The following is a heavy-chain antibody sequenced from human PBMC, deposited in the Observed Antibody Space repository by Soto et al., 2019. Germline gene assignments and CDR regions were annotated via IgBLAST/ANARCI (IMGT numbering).Heavy chain of an antibody. CDR1: GFTVSSYY. CDR2: IYSGGST. Sequence: PGGSLRLSCAASGFTVSSYYMSWVRQAPGKGLEWVSVIYSGGSTYYADSVKGRFTISRDNSKNTLYLQMNSLRAEDTAVYYCARDKNELFSRCFDPWGQGTLVTVSS. J-gene: IGHJ5*02. D-gene: IGHD1-26*01. V-gene: IGHV3-66*01. CDR3: ARDKNELFSRCFDP.